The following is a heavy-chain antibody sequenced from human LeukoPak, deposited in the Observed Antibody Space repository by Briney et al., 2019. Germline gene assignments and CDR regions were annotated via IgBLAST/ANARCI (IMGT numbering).Heavy chain of an antibody. Sequence: SETLSLTCTVSGGSISSYYWSWIRQPPGKGLEGIGYIYYSGSTNYNPSLKSRVTISVDTSKNQFSLKLSSVTAADTAVYYCARDRSSGYSPYFDYWGQGTLVTVSS. CDR2: IYYSGST. J-gene: IGHJ4*02. V-gene: IGHV4-59*01. CDR3: ARDRSSGYSPYFDY. D-gene: IGHD3-22*01. CDR1: GGSISSYY.